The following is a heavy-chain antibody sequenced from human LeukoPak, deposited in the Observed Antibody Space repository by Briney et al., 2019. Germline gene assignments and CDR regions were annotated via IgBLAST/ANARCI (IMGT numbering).Heavy chain of an antibody. D-gene: IGHD3-22*01. Sequence: PGRSLRLSCAASGFTFNDYGMHWVRQAPGKGPEWVSGISWNSGSIGYADSVKGRFTISRDNAKNSLYLQMNSLRAEDTALYYCAKVQRPHYYDSSGYYSPYDYWGQGTLVTVSS. CDR1: GFTFNDYG. CDR3: AKVQRPHYYDSSGYYSPYDY. CDR2: ISWNSGSI. J-gene: IGHJ4*02. V-gene: IGHV3-9*01.